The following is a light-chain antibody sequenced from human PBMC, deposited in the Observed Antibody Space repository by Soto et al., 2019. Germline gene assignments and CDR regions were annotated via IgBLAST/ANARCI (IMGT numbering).Light chain of an antibody. CDR2: DAS. CDR3: QQYNSYLYT. J-gene: IGKJ2*01. Sequence: DIQMTQSPSTLSASVGDRVTITCRASQSISSWLAWYQQKPGKAPKLLIYDASSLESGVPSRFSGSGSRTEFALTISSLQPDGFATYYCQQYNSYLYTFGQGTKLEIK. V-gene: IGKV1-5*01. CDR1: QSISSW.